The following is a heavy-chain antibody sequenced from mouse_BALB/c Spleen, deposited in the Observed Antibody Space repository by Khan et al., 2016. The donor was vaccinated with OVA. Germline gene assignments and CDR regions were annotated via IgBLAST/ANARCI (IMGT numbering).Heavy chain of an antibody. CDR1: GYTFTSYW. CDR2: INPSTGYT. Sequence: VQLQESGAELAKPGASVKMSCKASGYTFTSYWMHWVKQRPGQGLAWIGYINPSTGYTEYNQKFKDKATLTADKSSSTAYMQLSSLTSEDSAVYYCARDYDYWYFDVWGAGTTVTVSS. CDR3: ARDYDYWYFDV. D-gene: IGHD2-4*01. J-gene: IGHJ1*01. V-gene: IGHV1-7*01.